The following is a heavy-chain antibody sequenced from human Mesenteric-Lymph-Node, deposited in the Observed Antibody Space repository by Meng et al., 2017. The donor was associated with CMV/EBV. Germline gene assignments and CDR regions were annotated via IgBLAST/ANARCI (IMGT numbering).Heavy chain of an antibody. CDR2: VSYDGASR. J-gene: IGHJ4*02. Sequence: LSLTCAASGFTFSTFSMFWVRQAPGKGLEWVATVSYDGASRYYGDAVKGRFTVSRDNSKNTLDLQMDSLRHEDTAVYYCARSLVGASNYWGQGTLVTVSS. V-gene: IGHV3-30*04. CDR1: GFTFSTFS. D-gene: IGHD1-26*01. CDR3: ARSLVGASNY.